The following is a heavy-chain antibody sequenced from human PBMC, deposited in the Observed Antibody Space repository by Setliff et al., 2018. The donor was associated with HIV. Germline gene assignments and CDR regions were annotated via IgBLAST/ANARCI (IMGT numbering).Heavy chain of an antibody. Sequence: GGSLRLSCAASGFTFSDYWMHWVRQAPGKGLVWVSRISGDGSDTTYAASVKGRFTISRDNAKSTLYLQMNSLRDEDTAVYFCARLAHPRYSGNYYGTSAGTFDYWGQGTLVTVSS. CDR1: GFTFSDYW. D-gene: IGHD1-26*01. CDR3: ARLAHPRYSGNYYGTSAGTFDY. V-gene: IGHV3-74*01. CDR2: ISGDGSDT. J-gene: IGHJ4*02.